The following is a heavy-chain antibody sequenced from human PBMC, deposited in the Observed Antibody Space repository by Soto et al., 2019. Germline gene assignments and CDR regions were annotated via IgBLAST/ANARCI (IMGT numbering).Heavy chain of an antibody. V-gene: IGHV3-33*01. CDR2: IWYDGINK. CDR1: GFTFSNNG. Sequence: ESGGGVVQPGRSLRLSCAASGFTFSNNGMHWVRQAPGKGLEWVAVIWYDGINKYYADSVKSRFIISRDNSKNTVYLQMNSLRAEDTAVYYCARDRVQMVDGLDVWGQGTTVTVSS. CDR3: ARDRVQMVDGLDV. J-gene: IGHJ6*02. D-gene: IGHD2-15*01.